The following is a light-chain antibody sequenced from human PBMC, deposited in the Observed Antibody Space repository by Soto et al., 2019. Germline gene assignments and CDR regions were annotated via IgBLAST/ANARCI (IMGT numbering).Light chain of an antibody. Sequence: EIVLTQSPGTLSLSPGERATLSCRASQSVASSSIAWYQQRLGQAPRLLIYGASSRATGIPDRFSGSGSGTDFTLTISRLEPEDFAVYYCQQYGSSPRTFGQGTKVDIK. CDR2: GAS. CDR1: QSVASSS. V-gene: IGKV3-20*01. J-gene: IGKJ1*01. CDR3: QQYGSSPRT.